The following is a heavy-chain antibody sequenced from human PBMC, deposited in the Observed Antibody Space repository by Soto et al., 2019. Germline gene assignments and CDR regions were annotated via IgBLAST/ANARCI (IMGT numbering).Heavy chain of an antibody. J-gene: IGHJ4*02. Sequence: QLQLQESGSGLVKPSETLSLTCIVSNGSISSRSSYWGLIRQTPGKGLEWIGSIYYIGNTYYNPSLTSRVTISIDTSKTQFSLKMNSVTAADTAVYFCGGQGCGAKGYYFENWGQGALVTVSS. V-gene: IGHV4-39*01. CDR2: IYYIGNT. D-gene: IGHD2-15*01. CDR1: NGSISSRSSY. CDR3: GGQGCGAKGYYFEN.